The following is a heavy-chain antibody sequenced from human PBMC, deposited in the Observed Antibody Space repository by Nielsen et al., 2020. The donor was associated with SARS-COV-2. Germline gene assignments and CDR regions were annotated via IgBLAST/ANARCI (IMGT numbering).Heavy chain of an antibody. CDR3: ASSLEYYYDSSGYYRLLYYYYGMDV. CDR1: GFTFSSYW. D-gene: IGHD3-22*01. J-gene: IGHJ6*02. Sequence: GESLKISCAASGFTFSSYWMSWVRQAPGKALEWVANIKQDGSEKYYVDSVKGRFTISRDNAKNSLYLQMNSLRAEDTAVYYCASSLEYYYDSSGYYRLLYYYYGMDVWGQGTTVTVSS. CDR2: IKQDGSEK. V-gene: IGHV3-7*01.